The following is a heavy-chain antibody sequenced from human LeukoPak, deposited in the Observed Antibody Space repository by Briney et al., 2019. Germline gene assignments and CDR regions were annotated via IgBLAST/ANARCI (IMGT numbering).Heavy chain of an antibody. D-gene: IGHD3-22*01. Sequence: GGSLRLSCAASGFTFNNYAMHWVRQAPGKGLEWVAFIRYDGSNKYYADSVKGRFTISRDNSKNTLYLQMNSLRAEDTAVYYCARTLRWYYYDSSGNDAFDIWGQGTMVTVSS. J-gene: IGHJ3*02. CDR3: ARTLRWYYYDSSGNDAFDI. CDR2: IRYDGSNK. V-gene: IGHV3-30*04. CDR1: GFTFNNYA.